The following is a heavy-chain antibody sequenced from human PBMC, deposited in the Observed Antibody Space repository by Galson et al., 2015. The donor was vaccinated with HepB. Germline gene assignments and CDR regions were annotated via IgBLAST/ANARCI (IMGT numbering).Heavy chain of an antibody. CDR3: TTERDDFWSGYRGHYYMDV. CDR2: ISYDGSNK. CDR1: GFTFSSYG. V-gene: IGHV3-30*03. J-gene: IGHJ6*03. Sequence: SLRLSCAASGFTFSSYGMHWVRQAPGKGLEWVAVISYDGSNKYYADSVKGRFTISRDNSKNTLYLQMNSLKTEDTAVYYCTTERDDFWSGYRGHYYMDVWGKGTTVTVSS. D-gene: IGHD3-3*01.